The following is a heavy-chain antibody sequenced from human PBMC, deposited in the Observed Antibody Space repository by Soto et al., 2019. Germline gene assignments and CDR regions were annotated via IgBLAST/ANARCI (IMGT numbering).Heavy chain of an antibody. CDR1: GFTFSSYG. CDR2: ISYDGSNK. V-gene: IGHV3-30*18. Sequence: QVQLVESGGGVVQPRRSLRLSCAASGFTFSSYGMHWVRQAPGKGLEWVAVISYDGSNKYYADSVKGRFTISRDNSKNTLYLQMNSLRAEDTAVYYCAKEGSDWGSYRDFDYWGQGTLVTVSS. J-gene: IGHJ4*02. D-gene: IGHD3-16*02. CDR3: AKEGSDWGSYRDFDY.